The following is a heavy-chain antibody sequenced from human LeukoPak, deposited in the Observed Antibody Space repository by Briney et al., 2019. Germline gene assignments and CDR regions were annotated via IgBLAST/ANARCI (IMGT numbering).Heavy chain of an antibody. J-gene: IGHJ4*02. CDR2: IIPILGIA. V-gene: IGHV1-69*04. CDR1: GGTFSSYA. D-gene: IGHD5-24*01. CDR3: ARGRDGYNLGY. Sequence: SVKVSCKASGGTFSSYAISWVRQAPGQGLEWMGRIIPILGIANYAQKFQGRVTITADKSTSTAYVELSSLRSEDTAVYYCARGRDGYNLGYWGQGTLVTVSS.